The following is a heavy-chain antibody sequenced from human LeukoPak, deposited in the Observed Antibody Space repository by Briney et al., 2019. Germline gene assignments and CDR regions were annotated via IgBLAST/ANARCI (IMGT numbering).Heavy chain of an antibody. V-gene: IGHV1-18*01. J-gene: IGHJ3*02. Sequence: ASVKVSCKASGYTFTSYGISWVRQAPGQGLEWMGWISAYNGNTNYAQKFQGRVTMTRDTSISTAYMELSRLRSDDTAVYYCARELAYCGGDCSLGAFDIWGQGTMVTVSS. CDR2: ISAYNGNT. D-gene: IGHD2-21*02. CDR3: ARELAYCGGDCSLGAFDI. CDR1: GYTFTSYG.